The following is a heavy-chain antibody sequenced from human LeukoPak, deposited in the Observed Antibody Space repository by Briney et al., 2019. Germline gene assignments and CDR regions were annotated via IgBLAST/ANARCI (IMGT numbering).Heavy chain of an antibody. Sequence: GASVKVSCKTSGYTFTGYYIHWVRQAPGQGLEWLGRIDPNSGGTSYAHNFQGRVTMTRDTSFSTAYMDLSSLRSDDTAVYYCARDSRVSGDYWGQGTLVTVSS. CDR2: IDPNSGGT. J-gene: IGHJ4*02. V-gene: IGHV1-2*06. CDR1: GYTFTGYY. D-gene: IGHD2-2*01. CDR3: ARDSRVSGDY.